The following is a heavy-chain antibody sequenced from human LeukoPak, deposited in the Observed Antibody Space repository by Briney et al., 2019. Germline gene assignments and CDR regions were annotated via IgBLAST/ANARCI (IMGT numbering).Heavy chain of an antibody. CDR2: IYYSGST. CDR1: GGSLSSSSYY. J-gene: IGHJ3*02. CDR3: ASYSYSSSWRINDAFDI. Sequence: PSETLSLTCTVSGGSLSSSSYYWGWIRQPPGKGLEWIGSIYYSGSTYYNPSLKSRVTISVDTSKNQFSLKLSSVTAADTAVYYCASYSYSSSWRINDAFDIWGQGTMVTVSS. D-gene: IGHD6-13*01. V-gene: IGHV4-39*01.